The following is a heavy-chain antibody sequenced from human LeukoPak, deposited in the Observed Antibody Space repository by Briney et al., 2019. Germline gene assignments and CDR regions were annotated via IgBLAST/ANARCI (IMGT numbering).Heavy chain of an antibody. CDR1: GYSFTNYW. CDR2: IYPGDSDT. J-gene: IGHJ6*03. Sequence: GESLKISCKGSGYSFTNYWIGWVRQMPGKGLEWMGIIYPGDSDTTYSPSFQGQVTISADKSISTAYLQWSSLKASDTAMYYCARHVKSYGSGSYLNYYYYMDVWGKGTTVTVSS. CDR3: ARHVKSYGSGSYLNYYYYMDV. D-gene: IGHD3-10*01. V-gene: IGHV5-51*01.